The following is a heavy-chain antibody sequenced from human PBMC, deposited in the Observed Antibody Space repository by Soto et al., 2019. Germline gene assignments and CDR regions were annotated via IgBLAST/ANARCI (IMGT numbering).Heavy chain of an antibody. V-gene: IGHV4-30-2*01. CDR3: AGMPYTSGLRFDP. Sequence: PSETLSLTCAISGAPITWGDYSWNWIRQPPGKGLEWIGYIFHGGSTYYNPSLRSRVTISVDRSRTQFSLKMSSVTAADTAAYFCAGMPYTSGLRFDPWGPGTLVTVSS. J-gene: IGHJ5*02. D-gene: IGHD6-19*01. CDR2: IFHGGST. CDR1: GAPITWGDYS.